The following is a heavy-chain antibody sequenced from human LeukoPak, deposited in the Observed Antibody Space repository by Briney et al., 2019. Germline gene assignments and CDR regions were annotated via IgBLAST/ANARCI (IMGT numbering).Heavy chain of an antibody. V-gene: IGHV1-18*01. CDR3: ARDQKVPAAMDGSDGGDY. J-gene: IGHJ4*02. Sequence: ASVKGSCKASGYTFTSYGISWVRQAPGQGLEWMGWISAYNGNTNYAQKLQGRVTMTTDTSTSTAYMELRSLRSDDTAVYYCARDQKVPAAMDGSDGGDYWGQGTLVTVSS. CDR2: ISAYNGNT. CDR1: GYTFTSYG. D-gene: IGHD2-2*01.